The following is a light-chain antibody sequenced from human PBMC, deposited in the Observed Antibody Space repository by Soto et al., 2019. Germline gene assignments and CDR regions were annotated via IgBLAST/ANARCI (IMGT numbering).Light chain of an antibody. CDR3: QQYNERPPNIT. CDR1: QSVSTN. V-gene: IGKV3-15*01. CDR2: AAS. Sequence: EIVMTQSPATLSVSPGERATLSCRASQSVSTNLAWYQQKPGQAPRLLIYAASVRATGIPARFSGSGSGTEFTLTISSLQSEDFAVYYCQQYNERPPNITFGRGTKVEIK. J-gene: IGKJ4*01.